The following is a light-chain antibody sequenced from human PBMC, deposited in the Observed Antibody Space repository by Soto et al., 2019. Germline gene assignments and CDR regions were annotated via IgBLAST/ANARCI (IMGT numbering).Light chain of an antibody. CDR1: QSVSSY. V-gene: IGKV3-11*01. CDR3: QQRSNWPPYT. Sequence: EIVLTQSPATLSLSPGERATLSCRASQSVSSYLAWYQQKPGQAPRLLIYDASNRATGIPARFSGSGSGTDSTLTISSLEHEDFAVYYCQQRSNWPPYTFGQGTKLELK. J-gene: IGKJ2*01. CDR2: DAS.